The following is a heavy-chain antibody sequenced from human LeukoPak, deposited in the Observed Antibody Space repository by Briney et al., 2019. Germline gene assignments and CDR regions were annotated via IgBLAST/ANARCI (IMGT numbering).Heavy chain of an antibody. CDR2: IYHSGST. V-gene: IGHV4-38-2*02. CDR3: ARATYDFWSGYYISYYYYYMDV. Sequence: SETLSLTCTVSGYSISSGYYWGWIRQPPGKGLEWLGSIYHSGSTYYNPSLKSRVTISVGTSKNQFSLKLSSVTAADTAVYYCARATYDFWSGYYISYYYYYMDVWGKGTTVTVSS. J-gene: IGHJ6*03. D-gene: IGHD3-3*01. CDR1: GYSISSGYY.